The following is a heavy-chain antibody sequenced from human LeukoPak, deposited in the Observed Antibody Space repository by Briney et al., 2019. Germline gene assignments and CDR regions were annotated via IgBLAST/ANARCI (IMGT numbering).Heavy chain of an antibody. CDR1: GFTFSSYW. Sequence: GGSLRLSCVASGFTFSSYWMSWVRQAPGKGLEWVANIKQDGSEKYYVDSVKGRFTISRDNAKNSLWLQMNSLRAEDTAVYYCARDLRIWFGELFVWGQGILVTVSS. J-gene: IGHJ4*02. D-gene: IGHD3-10*01. CDR3: ARDLRIWFGELFV. CDR2: IKQDGSEK. V-gene: IGHV3-7*01.